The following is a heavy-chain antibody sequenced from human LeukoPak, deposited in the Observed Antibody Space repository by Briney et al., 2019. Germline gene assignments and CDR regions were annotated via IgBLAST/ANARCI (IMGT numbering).Heavy chain of an antibody. D-gene: IGHD5-18*01. Sequence: GGSLRLSCAASRFTFSSYWMHWVRQAPGKGLVWVSRINSDGSSTSYADSVKGRFTISRDNAKNTLYLQMNSLRAEDTAVYYCARCPVSRGYSYGSFDYWGQGTLVTVSS. V-gene: IGHV3-74*01. CDR2: INSDGSST. J-gene: IGHJ4*02. CDR1: RFTFSSYW. CDR3: ARCPVSRGYSYGSFDY.